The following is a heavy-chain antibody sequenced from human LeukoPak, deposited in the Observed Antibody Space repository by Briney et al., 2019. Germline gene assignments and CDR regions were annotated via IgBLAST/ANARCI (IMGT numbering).Heavy chain of an antibody. D-gene: IGHD2-8*01. CDR1: GFTFSSYS. V-gene: IGHV3-21*01. CDR2: ISSGSSYI. J-gene: IGHJ5*02. Sequence: GGSLRLSCAASGFTFSSYSMNWARQAPGRGLEWVSSISSGSSYIYYADSVKGRFTISRDNGKNSLYLQMNSLRAEDTAVYYCARDGPKYCSNGVCYAPVDPWGQGALVTVSS. CDR3: ARDGPKYCSNGVCYAPVDP.